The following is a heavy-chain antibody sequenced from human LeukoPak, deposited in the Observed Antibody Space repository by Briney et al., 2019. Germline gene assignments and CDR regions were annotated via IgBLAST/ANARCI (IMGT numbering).Heavy chain of an antibody. CDR2: LYYTGSA. D-gene: IGHD1-14*01. J-gene: IGHJ4*02. Sequence: SETLSLTCTVSGGSISSSGYFWGWIRQPPGKGLEWIGSLYYTGSAYYNPSLKSRVTISVDTSKNQFSLKLSSVTAADTAVYYCARLSPNRYYFDYWGQGTLVTVSS. V-gene: IGHV4-39*01. CDR3: ARLSPNRYYFDY. CDR1: GGSISSSGYF.